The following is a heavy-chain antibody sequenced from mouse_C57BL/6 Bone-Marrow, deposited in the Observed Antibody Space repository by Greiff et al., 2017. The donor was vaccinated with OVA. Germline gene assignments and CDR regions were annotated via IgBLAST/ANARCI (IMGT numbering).Heavy chain of an antibody. CDR2: IWRGGST. Sequence: QVQLKESGPGLVQPSQSLSITCTVSGFSLTSYGVHWVRQSPGKGLEWLGVIWRGGSTDYNAAFMSRLSITKDNTKSQVFVRMNSLQADDTAIYNCAKKGPPHYAMDYWGQGTSVTVSS. CDR1: GFSLTSYG. J-gene: IGHJ4*01. V-gene: IGHV2-5*01. CDR3: AKKGPPHYAMDY.